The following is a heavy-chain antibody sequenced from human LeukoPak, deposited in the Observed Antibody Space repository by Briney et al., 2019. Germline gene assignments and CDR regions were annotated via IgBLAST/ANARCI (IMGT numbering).Heavy chain of an antibody. Sequence: GGSLRLSCAASGSTVSSNYMSWVRQAPGKGLEWVSVIYSGGSTYYADSVKGRFTISRDNAKNSLYLQMNSLRAEDTAVYYCARDGSAARGHYYGMDVWGKGTTVTVSS. J-gene: IGHJ6*04. V-gene: IGHV3-53*01. D-gene: IGHD2-2*01. CDR1: GSTVSSNY. CDR3: ARDGSAARGHYYGMDV. CDR2: IYSGGST.